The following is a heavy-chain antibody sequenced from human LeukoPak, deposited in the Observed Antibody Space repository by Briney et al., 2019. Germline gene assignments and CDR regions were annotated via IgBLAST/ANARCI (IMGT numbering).Heavy chain of an antibody. Sequence: GGSLRLSCAASGFTFSSYGMHWVRQAPGKGLEWVAFIRYDGSNKYYADSVKGRFTISRDNSKNTLYLQMNSLRAEDTAVYYCAKHEYSSSSEYLQHWGQGTLVTVSS. V-gene: IGHV3-30*02. CDR2: IRYDGSNK. D-gene: IGHD6-6*01. CDR1: GFTFSSYG. J-gene: IGHJ1*01. CDR3: AKHEYSSSSEYLQH.